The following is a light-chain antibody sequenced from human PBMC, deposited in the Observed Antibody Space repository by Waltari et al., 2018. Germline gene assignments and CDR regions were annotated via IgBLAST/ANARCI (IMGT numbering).Light chain of an antibody. Sequence: DIQMTQSPSSLSASVGDRVTITCRASQSISSYLNWYQQKPGKAPKLLIYAASSLQSGVPSRFSGSGSGTDFTLTISSLQPEDFATYYCQQSYSTRWTFGPGTKVEIK. CDR1: QSISSY. J-gene: IGKJ1*01. CDR3: QQSYSTRWT. CDR2: AAS. V-gene: IGKV1-39*01.